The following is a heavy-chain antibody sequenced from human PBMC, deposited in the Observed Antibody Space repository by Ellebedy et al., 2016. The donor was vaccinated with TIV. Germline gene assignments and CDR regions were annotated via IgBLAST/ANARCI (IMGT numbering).Heavy chain of an antibody. D-gene: IGHD2-15*01. CDR2: ISRSSSYI. CDR3: ARAYCSGGSCYSADYFDY. CDR1: GFTFSSYS. Sequence: GESLKISCAASGFTFSSYSMHWVRQAPGKGLEWVSSISRSSSYIYYADSVKGRFTISRDNAKNSLYLQMNSLRAEDTAVYYCARAYCSGGSCYSADYFDYWGQGTLVTVSS. V-gene: IGHV3-21*01. J-gene: IGHJ4*02.